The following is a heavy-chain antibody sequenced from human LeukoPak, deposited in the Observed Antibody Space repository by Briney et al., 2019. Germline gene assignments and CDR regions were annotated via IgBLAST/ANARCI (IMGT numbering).Heavy chain of an antibody. CDR1: GYRFTSYW. D-gene: IGHD6-19*01. Sequence: GESLKISCKGSGYRFTSYWIGWVRQMPGKVLEWMGIVYPGDSDTRYSPPFQGQVTIPAEKSISPADLTWSSLKASDTAKYYCARPKGVAVGGYFDLWGRGTLVTVSS. V-gene: IGHV5-51*01. CDR3: ARPKGVAVGGYFDL. J-gene: IGHJ2*01. CDR2: VYPGDSDT.